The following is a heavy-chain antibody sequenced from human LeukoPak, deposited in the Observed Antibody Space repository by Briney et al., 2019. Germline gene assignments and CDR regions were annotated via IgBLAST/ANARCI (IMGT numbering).Heavy chain of an antibody. CDR2: INPSGGTT. V-gene: IGHV1-46*01. J-gene: IGHJ4*02. Sequence: GASVKVSCKASVYTFTGYYMHWVRQAPGQGLEWMGIINPSGGTTNYAQKFQGRVTMTRDTSTSTIYMELSRLRSEDTAVYYCAKLGDSSGFGQNWGQGTLVTVSS. CDR3: AKLGDSSGFGQN. D-gene: IGHD3-22*01. CDR1: VYTFTGYY.